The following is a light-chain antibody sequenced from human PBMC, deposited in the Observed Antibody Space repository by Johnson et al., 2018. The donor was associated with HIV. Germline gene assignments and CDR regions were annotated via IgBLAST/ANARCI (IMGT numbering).Light chain of an antibody. CDR1: SSNIGNNY. CDR3: GTWDDSLSALYV. Sequence: QSVLTQPPSVSAAPGQKVTISCSGSSSNIGNNYVSWYQQLPGTAPKLLIYESNKRPSGIPDRFSGSKSGTSATLGITGLQTGDEADYYCGTWDDSLSALYVFGAGTKVTGL. J-gene: IGLJ1*01. CDR2: ESN. V-gene: IGLV1-51*02.